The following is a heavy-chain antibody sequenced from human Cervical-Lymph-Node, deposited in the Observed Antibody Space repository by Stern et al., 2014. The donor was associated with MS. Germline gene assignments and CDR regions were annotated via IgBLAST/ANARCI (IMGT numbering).Heavy chain of an antibody. V-gene: IGHV2-26*01. CDR1: GFSLSNGRMG. Sequence: ESGPVLVKPTETLMLTCTVSGFSLSNGRMGVSWIRQPPGKALEWLAPIFSNDERSYSTSLKSRLTISKDTSRSQVVLTMTNMDPVDTATYFCARILYDGAYRGDYWGQGILVTVSS. D-gene: IGHD3-10*01. CDR3: ARILYDGAYRGDY. CDR2: IFSNDER. J-gene: IGHJ4*02.